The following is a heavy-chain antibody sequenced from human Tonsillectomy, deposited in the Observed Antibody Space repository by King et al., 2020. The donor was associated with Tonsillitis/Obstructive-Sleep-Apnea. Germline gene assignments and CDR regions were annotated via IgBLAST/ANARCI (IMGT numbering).Heavy chain of an antibody. CDR3: ARDHLEYCSSTSCYVSAFDI. CDR1: GGSISSYY. J-gene: IGHJ3*02. Sequence: LQESGPGLVKPSETLSLTCTVSGGSISSYYWSWIRQPPGKGLEWIGYIYYSGSTNYNPPLKSRVTISVDTSKNQFSLKRSSVTAADTAVYYCARDHLEYCSSTSCYVSAFDIWGQGTMVTVSS. D-gene: IGHD2-2*01. CDR2: IYYSGST. V-gene: IGHV4-59*01.